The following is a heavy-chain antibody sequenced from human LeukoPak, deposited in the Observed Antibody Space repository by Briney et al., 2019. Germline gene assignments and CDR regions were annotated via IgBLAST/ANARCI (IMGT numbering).Heavy chain of an antibody. D-gene: IGHD6-13*01. Sequence: SQTLSLTCTVSGGSVSSGGYYWSWIRQHPGKGPEWIGYIFYSGSTNYNPSLKSRVTISVDTSKNQFSLKLSSVTAADTAVYYCARGLPRRSYSSSWTRWFDPWGQGTLVTVSS. J-gene: IGHJ5*02. V-gene: IGHV4-31*03. CDR3: ARGLPRRSYSSSWTRWFDP. CDR2: IFYSGST. CDR1: GGSVSSGGYY.